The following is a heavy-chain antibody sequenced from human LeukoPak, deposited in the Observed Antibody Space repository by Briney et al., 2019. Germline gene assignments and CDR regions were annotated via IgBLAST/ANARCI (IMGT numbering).Heavy chain of an antibody. Sequence: GGSLRLSCAASGFTFSSYVMSWVRQAPGKGLEWVSAISDNPTNTYYADSVKGRFTISRDNSKNTLYLQMNSLRVEDAAIYYCAKGDVPAAGTLGFDYWGQGTLVAVSS. D-gene: IGHD6-13*01. J-gene: IGHJ4*02. V-gene: IGHV3-23*01. CDR3: AKGDVPAAGTLGFDY. CDR2: ISDNPTNT. CDR1: GFTFSSYV.